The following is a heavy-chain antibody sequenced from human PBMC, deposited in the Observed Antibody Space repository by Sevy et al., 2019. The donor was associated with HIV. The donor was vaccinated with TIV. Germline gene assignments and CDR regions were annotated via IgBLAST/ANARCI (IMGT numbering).Heavy chain of an antibody. CDR1: GGSISSSSYY. CDR3: AREHYDFNSDFDY. Sequence: SETLSLTCTVSGGSISSSSYYWGWIRQPPGKGLEWIGSIYYSGSTYYNPSLKSRVTISVDTSKNQFSLKLSSVTAADTAVYYCAREHYDFNSDFDYWGPGTLVTVSS. V-gene: IGHV4-39*01. CDR2: IYYSGST. J-gene: IGHJ4*02. D-gene: IGHD3-3*01.